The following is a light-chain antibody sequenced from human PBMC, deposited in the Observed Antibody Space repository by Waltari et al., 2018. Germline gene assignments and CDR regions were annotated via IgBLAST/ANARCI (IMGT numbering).Light chain of an antibody. CDR2: AAS. CDR1: QGINNY. CDR3: QQLNTYPQT. Sequence: DVQLTQSPSFLSASVGDRVTVTCRASQGINNYLAWYQQKPGKAPKLLIYAASLLYTGVPSRFTGSGSGTEFTLTISILQPEDFATYYCQQLNTYPQTFGGGTKVEIK. V-gene: IGKV1-9*01. J-gene: IGKJ4*01.